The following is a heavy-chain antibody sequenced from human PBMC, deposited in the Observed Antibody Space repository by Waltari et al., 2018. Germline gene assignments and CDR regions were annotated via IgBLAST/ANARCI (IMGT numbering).Heavy chain of an antibody. CDR1: GGTFSSST. D-gene: IGHD1-26*01. CDR2: IIPILGIA. V-gene: IGHV1-69*02. CDR3: ARGVGATWNWFDP. J-gene: IGHJ5*02. Sequence: QVQLVQSGAEVKKPGSSVKVSCKASGGTFSSSTISWVRQAPGQGLEWMGRIIPILGIANDAQKLQGRVTITADKSTSTACMELSSLRSEDTAVYYCARGVGATWNWFDPWGQGTLVTVSS.